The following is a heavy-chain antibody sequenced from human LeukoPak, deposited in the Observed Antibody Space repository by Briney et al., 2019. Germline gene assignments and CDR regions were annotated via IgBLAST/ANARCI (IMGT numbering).Heavy chain of an antibody. D-gene: IGHD1-20*01. CDR1: GVTFSSYA. CDR2: IIPIIGTA. V-gene: IGHV1-69*13. CDR3: ARGRSSYNWNDGPWGTGGLNFDY. Sequence: ASVKVSCKASGVTFSSYAISWVRQAPGQGLEWMGGIIPIIGTANSAQKFQGRVTITADESTSTAYMELSSLTSGDTAVYYCARGRSSYNWNDGPWGTGGLNFDYWGQGTLVTVSS. J-gene: IGHJ4*02.